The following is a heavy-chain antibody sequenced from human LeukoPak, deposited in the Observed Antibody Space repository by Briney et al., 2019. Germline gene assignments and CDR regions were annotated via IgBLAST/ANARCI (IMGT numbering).Heavy chain of an antibody. CDR3: AGRPDTAVVAIFDY. Sequence: ASVKVSCKVSGYTLTELSMHWVRQAPGQGLEWMGWINPNSGGTNYAQKFQGRVTMTGDTSISTAYMELSRLSSDDTAIYYCAGRPDTAVVAIFDYWGQGTLVTVSS. D-gene: IGHD5-18*01. J-gene: IGHJ4*02. V-gene: IGHV1-2*02. CDR1: GYTLTELS. CDR2: INPNSGGT.